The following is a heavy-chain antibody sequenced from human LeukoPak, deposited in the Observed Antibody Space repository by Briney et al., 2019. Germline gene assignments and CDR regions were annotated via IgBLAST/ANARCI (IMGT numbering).Heavy chain of an antibody. D-gene: IGHD3-22*01. CDR1: GFTFTNYA. V-gene: IGHV3-23*01. J-gene: IGHJ4*02. Sequence: GGSLRLSCAASGFTFTNYAMSWVRQAPGKGLEWVSAMSGSGGRTFYADSVKGRFTISRDNSKNTLFLQMNSLRAEDTAVYYCARDEVYSPGYGDFDYWGQGALVTVS. CDR2: MSGSGGRT. CDR3: ARDEVYSPGYGDFDY.